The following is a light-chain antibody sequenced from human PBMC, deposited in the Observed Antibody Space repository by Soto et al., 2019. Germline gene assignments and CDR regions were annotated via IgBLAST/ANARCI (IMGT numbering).Light chain of an antibody. CDR1: QSISSW. Sequence: DLPMTQSPSTLSASVGDRGTITFRASQSISSWLAWYQQKPGKAPKLLIYKASSLESGVPSRFSGSGSGTEFTLTISSLQPDDFATYYCQQYNSYWTFGQGTKVDIK. V-gene: IGKV1-5*03. J-gene: IGKJ1*01. CDR2: KAS. CDR3: QQYNSYWT.